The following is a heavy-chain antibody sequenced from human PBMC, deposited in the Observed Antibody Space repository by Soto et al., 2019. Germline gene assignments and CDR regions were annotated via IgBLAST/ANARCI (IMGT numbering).Heavy chain of an antibody. CDR3: ARRGTTGFPQDWFDP. D-gene: IGHD4-17*01. Sequence: QVQLVQSGAQVKKPGASVKVSCKASRYIFTTYAIHWVRQAPGQRLEWMGWINAGNGNTKYSQRFQGRVTITRDTSASTAYMELSSLRSEDTAVYYCARRGTTGFPQDWFDPWGQGTLVTVSS. J-gene: IGHJ5*02. V-gene: IGHV1-3*01. CDR1: RYIFTTYA. CDR2: INAGNGNT.